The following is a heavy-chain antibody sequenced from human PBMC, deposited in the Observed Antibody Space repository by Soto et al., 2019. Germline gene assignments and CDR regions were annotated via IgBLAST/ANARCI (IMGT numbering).Heavy chain of an antibody. Sequence: SATLSLTCTVSGGSISSYYWSWIRQPPGKGLEWIGYIYYSGSTNYNPSLKSRVTISVDTSKNQFSLKLSSVTAADTAVYYCARGGLYGVYDYWGQGTLVTVSS. V-gene: IGHV4-59*12. CDR2: IYYSGST. D-gene: IGHD3-10*01. J-gene: IGHJ4*02. CDR3: ARGGLYGVYDY. CDR1: GGSISSYY.